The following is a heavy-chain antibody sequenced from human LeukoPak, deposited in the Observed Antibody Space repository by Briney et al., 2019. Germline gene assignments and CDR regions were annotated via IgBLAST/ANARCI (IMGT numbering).Heavy chain of an antibody. V-gene: IGHV4-38-2*01. CDR2: IFHSGGT. CDR3: ARGYCSSTSCYGIDY. Sequence: PSETLSLTCAVSGYSISSGYYWGWIRQPPGKGLEWIGSIFHSGGTYYNPSLKSRVTISVDTSKNQFSLKLNSVTAADTAFFYCARGYCSSTSCYGIDYWGQGTLVTVSS. CDR1: GYSISSGYY. J-gene: IGHJ4*02. D-gene: IGHD2-2*01.